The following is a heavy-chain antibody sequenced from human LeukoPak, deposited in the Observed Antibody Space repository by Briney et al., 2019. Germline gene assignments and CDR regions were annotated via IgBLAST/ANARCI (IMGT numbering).Heavy chain of an antibody. V-gene: IGHV1-46*01. J-gene: IGHJ4*02. CDR2: INPSGGST. CDR1: GYTFTSYY. D-gene: IGHD5-24*01. Sequence: GASVKVSCKASGYTFTSYYMHWVRQAPGQGLEWMGIINPSGGSTSYAQKFQGRVTMTRDTSTSTVYMELSSLRSEDTAVYYCARGSRGWLQLRPMVDYWGQGTLVTVSS. CDR3: ARGSRGWLQLRPMVDY.